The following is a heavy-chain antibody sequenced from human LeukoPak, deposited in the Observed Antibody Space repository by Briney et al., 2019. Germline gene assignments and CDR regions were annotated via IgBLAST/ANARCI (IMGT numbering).Heavy chain of an antibody. CDR1: GYTFTSYG. CDR3: ARDAVPAAIRDYYYYYMDV. V-gene: IGHV1-2*02. CDR2: INPNSGGT. D-gene: IGHD2-2*02. J-gene: IGHJ6*03. Sequence: ASVKVSCKASGYTFTSYGISWVRQAPGQGLEWMGWINPNSGGTNYAQKFQGRVTMTRDTSISTAYMELSRLRSDDTAVYYCARDAVPAAIRDYYYYYMDVWGKGTTVTVSS.